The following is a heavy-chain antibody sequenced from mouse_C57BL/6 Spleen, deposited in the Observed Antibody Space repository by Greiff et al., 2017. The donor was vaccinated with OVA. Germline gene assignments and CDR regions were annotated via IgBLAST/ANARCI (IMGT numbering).Heavy chain of an antibody. CDR3: ARGGWDYDVLDAY. CDR1: GYTFTSYW. J-gene: IGHJ3*01. V-gene: IGHV1-53*01. Sequence: VQLQQPGTDLVKPGASVKLSCKASGYTFTSYWMHWVKQRPGQGLEWIGNINPSNGGTNYNEKFKSKATLTVDKSSSTAYMQLSSLTSEDSAVYYCARGGWDYDVLDAYWGQGTLVTVSA. CDR2: INPSNGGT. D-gene: IGHD2-4*01.